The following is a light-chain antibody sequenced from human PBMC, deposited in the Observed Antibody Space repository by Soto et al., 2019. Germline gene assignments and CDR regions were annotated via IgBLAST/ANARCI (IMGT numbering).Light chain of an antibody. J-gene: IGKJ5*01. CDR2: DAS. V-gene: IGKV3-15*01. CDR1: QSVSSN. Sequence: TVLKQSPATLSSFPGDRDTLSCRASQSVSSNLAWYQQKPGQAPKLLIFDASTRATGVPARFSGSGSGTEFTLTISSLQSEDNAVYYCQQYNIWPPNVGQGTRLEI. CDR3: QQYNIWPPN.